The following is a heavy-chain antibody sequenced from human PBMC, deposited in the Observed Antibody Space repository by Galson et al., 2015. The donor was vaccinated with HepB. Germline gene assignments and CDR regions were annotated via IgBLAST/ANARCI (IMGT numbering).Heavy chain of an antibody. CDR3: AKVDGVLGELLYYYFDY. CDR2: ISYDGNSK. CDR1: GFTFYSYG. D-gene: IGHD3-10*01. V-gene: IGHV3-30*18. Sequence: SLRLSCAASGFTFYSYGMHWVRQAPGKGLEWVALISYDGNSKYYADSVRGRFTISRDNSKNTLYLQMNSLRAQDTAVYYCAKVDGVLGELLYYYFDYWGQGTMVTVS. J-gene: IGHJ4*03.